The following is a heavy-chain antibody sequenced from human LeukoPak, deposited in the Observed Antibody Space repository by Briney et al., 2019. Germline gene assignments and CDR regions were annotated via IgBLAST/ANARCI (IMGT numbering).Heavy chain of an antibody. D-gene: IGHD1-26*01. Sequence: GTSLRLSCAASGSTFSSGMHWVRQAPGKGLEWVAVISYDGNHKYYGDSVKGRFTISRDNSRNTLYLQMDSLKTEDTAVYYCAKGELHFNTCSFDYWGQGTLVTVSS. CDR1: GSTFSSG. CDR2: ISYDGNHK. CDR3: AKGELHFNTCSFDY. V-gene: IGHV3-30*18. J-gene: IGHJ4*02.